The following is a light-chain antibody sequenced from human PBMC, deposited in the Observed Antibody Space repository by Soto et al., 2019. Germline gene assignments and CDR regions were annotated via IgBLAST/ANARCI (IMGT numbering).Light chain of an antibody. CDR1: QGIRNG. V-gene: IGKV1-17*01. CDR3: LQHNSYPYT. Sequence: DIQMTQSPSSLSASVGDRVTITCRARQGIRNGLGGYQQKPGKAPKRLIYAASSLQSGVPARFNYTTSGKEFPLTTSSLPPEDFATYYCLQHNSYPYTFGQGTKLQIK. J-gene: IGKJ2*01. CDR2: AAS.